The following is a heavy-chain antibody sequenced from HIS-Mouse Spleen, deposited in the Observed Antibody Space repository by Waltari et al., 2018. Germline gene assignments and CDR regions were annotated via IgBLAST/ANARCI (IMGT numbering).Heavy chain of an antibody. CDR3: ARKRTASGWFDP. D-gene: IGHD2-21*02. Sequence: QLQLQESGPGLVKPSETLSLTCTVSGGSISSSSYYCGWIRQPPGKGLEWIGSIYYSGSTYYNPSLKSRVTISVDTSKNQFSLKLSSVTAADTAVYYCARKRTASGWFDPWGQGTLVTVSS. CDR2: IYYSGST. V-gene: IGHV4-39*01. CDR1: GGSISSSSYY. J-gene: IGHJ5*02.